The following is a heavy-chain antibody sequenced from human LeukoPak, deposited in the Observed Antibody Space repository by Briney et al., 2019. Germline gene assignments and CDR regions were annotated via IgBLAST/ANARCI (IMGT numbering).Heavy chain of an antibody. CDR2: ISNDGSNK. J-gene: IGHJ5*02. V-gene: IGHV3-30*04. Sequence: GRSLRLSCAASGFTFSKYTIHWVRQAPDKGLEWVAVISNDGSNKYYADSVKGRFTISRDNSKNTLYLQMDSLRAEDTAVYYCARGDFGVVITYSWFDPWGQGTLVTVSS. CDR3: ARGDFGVVITYSWFDP. CDR1: GFTFSKYT. D-gene: IGHD3-3*01.